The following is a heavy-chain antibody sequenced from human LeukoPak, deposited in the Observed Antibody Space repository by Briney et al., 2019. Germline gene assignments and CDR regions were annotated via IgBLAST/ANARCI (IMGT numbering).Heavy chain of an antibody. CDR2: IKQDGSEK. CDR3: ARERRGYYDFWSGYSNWFDP. D-gene: IGHD3-3*01. V-gene: IGHV3-7*01. CDR1: GFTLSSYR. J-gene: IGHJ5*02. Sequence: GGSLRLSCAASGFTLSSYRMSWVRQAPGKGLEWVANIKQDGSEKYYVDSVKGRFTISRDNAKNSLYLQMNSLRAEDTAVYYCARERRGYYDFWSGYSNWFDPWGQGTLVTVSS.